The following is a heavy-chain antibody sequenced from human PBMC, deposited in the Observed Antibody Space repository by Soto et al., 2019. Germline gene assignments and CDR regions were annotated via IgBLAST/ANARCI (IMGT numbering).Heavy chain of an antibody. V-gene: IGHV4-59*01. CDR2: IYYSGST. D-gene: IGHD3-10*01. CDR1: GGSISSYY. Sequence: QVQLQESGPGLVKPSETLSLTCTVSGGSISSYYWSWIRQPPGKGLEWIGYIYYSGSTNYNPSLKSRVTISVDTSKNQFSLKLSSVTAADTAVYYCARDRGDYYGSGSLSGGGMDVWGQGTTVTVSS. J-gene: IGHJ6*02. CDR3: ARDRGDYYGSGSLSGGGMDV.